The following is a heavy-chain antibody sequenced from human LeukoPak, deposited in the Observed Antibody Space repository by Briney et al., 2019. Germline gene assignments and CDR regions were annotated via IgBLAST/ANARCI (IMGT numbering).Heavy chain of an antibody. CDR3: ARDLVDPIYFHFYMDV. J-gene: IGHJ6*03. Sequence: ASVKVSCKASGYTFTAYYMHWVRQAPGQGLEWMGWIKPKRGGTSYAQNFQGRVTMTWDTSIGTAYMELSTLRSDDTAVYYCARDLVDPIYFHFYMDVWGKGTTVTVSS. D-gene: IGHD3-9*01. CDR2: IKPKRGGT. CDR1: GYTFTAYY. V-gene: IGHV1-2*02.